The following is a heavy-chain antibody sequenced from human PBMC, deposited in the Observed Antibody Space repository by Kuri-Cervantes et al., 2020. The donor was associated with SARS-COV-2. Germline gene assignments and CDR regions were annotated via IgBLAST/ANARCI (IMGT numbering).Heavy chain of an antibody. V-gene: IGHV3-21*01. D-gene: IGHD6-13*01. CDR3: ARDRYSSSCFDY. J-gene: IGHJ4*02. CDR2: ISSSSSYI. CDR1: GFTVSSNY. Sequence: GESLKISCAASGFTVSSNYMSWVRQAPGKGLEWVTSISSSSSYIYYADSVKGRFTISRGNAKNSLYLQMNSLRAEDTAVYYCARDRYSSSCFDYWGQGTLVTVSS.